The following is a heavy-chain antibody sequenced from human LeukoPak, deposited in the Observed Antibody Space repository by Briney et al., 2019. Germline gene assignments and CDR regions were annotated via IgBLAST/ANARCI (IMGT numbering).Heavy chain of an antibody. CDR3: ARESGIAAALDL. CDR1: GFTISSYW. V-gene: IGHV3-74*01. CDR2: INTDGSST. J-gene: IGHJ5*02. Sequence: PGGSLRLSCAASGFTISSYWMHWVRHAPGKGLVWVSRINTDGSSTSYADSVKGRFTISRDNAKNTLYLQMNSLRAEDTAVYYCARESGIAAALDLWGQGTLVTVSS. D-gene: IGHD6-13*01.